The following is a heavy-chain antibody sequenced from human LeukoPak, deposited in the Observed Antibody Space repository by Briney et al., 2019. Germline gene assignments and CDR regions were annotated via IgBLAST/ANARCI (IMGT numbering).Heavy chain of an antibody. CDR1: GVSISTSRYY. V-gene: IGHV4-39*01. J-gene: IGHJ4*02. D-gene: IGHD5-18*01. Sequence: TSETLSLTCTVSGVSISTSRYYWGWIRQPPGKGLEWIGNIYYTGPTYYNASLESRVTISLDTSKNQFSLKLSSVTAADTAVYYCARQSRGYSYGYWNYWGQGTLVTVSS. CDR3: ARQSRGYSYGYWNY. CDR2: IYYTGPT.